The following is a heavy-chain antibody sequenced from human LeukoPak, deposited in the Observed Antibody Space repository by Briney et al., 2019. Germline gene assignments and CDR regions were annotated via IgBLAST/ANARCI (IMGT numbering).Heavy chain of an antibody. Sequence: GGSLRLSCAASGFTFSSYSMNWVRQAPRKGLEWVSSISSSSSYIYYADSVKGRFTISRDNAKNSLYLQMNSLRAEDTAVYYCARDLDYGDYAFDYWGQGTLVTVSS. CDR1: GFTFSSYS. V-gene: IGHV3-21*01. J-gene: IGHJ4*02. CDR2: ISSSSSYI. D-gene: IGHD4-17*01. CDR3: ARDLDYGDYAFDY.